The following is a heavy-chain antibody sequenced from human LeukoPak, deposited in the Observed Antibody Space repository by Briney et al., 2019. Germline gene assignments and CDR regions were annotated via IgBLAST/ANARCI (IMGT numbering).Heavy chain of an antibody. J-gene: IGHJ5*02. CDR1: GGSISSSSYY. CDR3: ASRAPNWGWFDP. CDR2: IYYSGST. Sequence: SETLSLSCTVSGGSISSSSYYWGWIRQPPGKGLEWIGSIYYSGSTYYNPSLKSRVTISVDTSKNQFSLKLSSVTAADTAVYYCASRAPNWGWFDPWGQGTLVTVSS. D-gene: IGHD7-27*01. V-gene: IGHV4-39*07.